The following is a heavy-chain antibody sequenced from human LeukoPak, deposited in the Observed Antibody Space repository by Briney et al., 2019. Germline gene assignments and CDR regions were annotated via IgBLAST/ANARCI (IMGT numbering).Heavy chain of an antibody. CDR3: TRGSGTYNWFDP. D-gene: IGHD1-26*01. J-gene: IGHJ5*02. CDR2: IDKKDKGYATAT. CDR1: GFTFSGSA. V-gene: IGHV3-73*01. Sequence: GGSLRLSCAASGFTFSGSAIHWVRQSSGKGLEWVGQIDKKDKGYATATAYAASVTGRFTISRDDSINTAYLQMKSLRTEDTALYYCTRGSGTYNWFDPWGQGTLVTVSS.